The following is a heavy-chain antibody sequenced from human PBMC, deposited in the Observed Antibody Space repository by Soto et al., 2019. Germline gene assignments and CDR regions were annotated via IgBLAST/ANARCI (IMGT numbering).Heavy chain of an antibody. CDR1: GFTFSSYA. J-gene: IGHJ4*02. V-gene: IGHV3-64D*08. CDR3: VKAANVGATRKAHFDY. CDR2: ISSNGGST. Sequence: GGSLRLSCSASGFTFSSYAMHWVRQAPGKGLEYVSAISSNGGSTYYADSVKGRFTISRDNSKNTLYLQMSSLRAEDTAVYYCVKAANVGATRKAHFDYWGQGTLVTVSS. D-gene: IGHD1-26*01.